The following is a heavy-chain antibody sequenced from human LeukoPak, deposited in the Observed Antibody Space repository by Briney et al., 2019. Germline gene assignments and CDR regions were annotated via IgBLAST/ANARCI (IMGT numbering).Heavy chain of an antibody. CDR1: GFTFSTYV. V-gene: IGHV3-64D*06. Sequence: SVSGFTFSTYVMHWVRQAPGKGLEYVSAISSDGDNTYYADSVKGRFTISRDNSKNTLYLQMSSLRADDTAVYYCVGGTCYCGQGTLVTVSS. CDR3: VGGTCY. CDR2: ISSDGDNT. J-gene: IGHJ4*02.